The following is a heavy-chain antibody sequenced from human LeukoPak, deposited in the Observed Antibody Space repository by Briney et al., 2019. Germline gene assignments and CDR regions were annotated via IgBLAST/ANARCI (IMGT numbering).Heavy chain of an antibody. J-gene: IGHJ3*01. Sequence: GGSLRLSCAASGFTFSNYAMSWVRQAPGKGLEWVSAISGSGGSTYYADSVRGRFTISRDNSKNTLYLQMNSLRAEDTAVYYCARSSYSSSSSVWGQGTMVTVSS. V-gene: IGHV3-23*01. D-gene: IGHD6-6*01. CDR2: ISGSGGST. CDR1: GFTFSNYA. CDR3: ARSSYSSSSSV.